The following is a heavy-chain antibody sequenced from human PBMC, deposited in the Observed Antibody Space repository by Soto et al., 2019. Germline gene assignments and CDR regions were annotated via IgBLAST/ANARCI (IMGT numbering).Heavy chain of an antibody. V-gene: IGHV1-69*01. CDR3: ASDRHHSGFED. J-gene: IGHJ4*02. Sequence: QVHLVQSGAEVKKPGSSVRVSCKASGGSFSNYAVTWVRQAPGQRLEWMGGITPMFGIANYAQKFQGRVTLTADESTGTAYMELSSQRSDDTATYYCASDRHHSGFEDWGQGTLVTVSS. CDR2: ITPMFGIA. CDR1: GGSFSNYA.